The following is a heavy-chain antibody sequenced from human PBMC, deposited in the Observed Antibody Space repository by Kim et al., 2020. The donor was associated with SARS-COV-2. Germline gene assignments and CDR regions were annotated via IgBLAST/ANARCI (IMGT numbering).Heavy chain of an antibody. D-gene: IGHD3-10*01. CDR2: INHSGST. CDR1: GGSFSGYY. V-gene: IGHV4-34*01. J-gene: IGHJ3*02. CDR3: ARVVPRITMVRGVIRPHPPDYI. Sequence: SETLSLTCAVYGGSFSGYYWSWIRQPPGKGLEWIGEINHSGSTNYNPSLKSRVTISVDTSKNQFSLKLSSVTVADTAGYYCARVVPRITMVRGVIRPHPPDYIWGEGKMVPVSS.